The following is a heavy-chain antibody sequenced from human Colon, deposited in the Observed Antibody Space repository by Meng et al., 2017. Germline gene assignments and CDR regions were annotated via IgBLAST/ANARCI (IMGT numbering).Heavy chain of an antibody. V-gene: IGHV3-74*01. J-gene: IGHJ4*02. CDR3: TRGKGLGNVHGYFDD. D-gene: IGHD7-27*01. CDR2: VFGDGSSI. Sequence: GESLKIPCAASGFTFSTFWMHWVRQVPGKGLVWVSRVFGDGSSIIYAGSVKGRFTISRDNAKNTLYLQMNSLRADDTAVYYCTRGKGLGNVHGYFDDWGQGTLVTVSS. CDR1: GFTFSTFW.